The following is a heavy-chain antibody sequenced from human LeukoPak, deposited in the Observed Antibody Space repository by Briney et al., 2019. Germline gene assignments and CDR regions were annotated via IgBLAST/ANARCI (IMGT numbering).Heavy chain of an antibody. Sequence: PSETLSLTCTVSGASIGSESYYWGWVRQPPGKRLEWIGSIYYSGSTRSTPSLASRVTVSLDTSKNQFSLNLTSATPADTGVYYCARISSALFHYWGRGILVTVSS. J-gene: IGHJ4*02. CDR2: IYYSGST. CDR1: GASIGSESYY. CDR3: ARISSALFHY. V-gene: IGHV4-39*07.